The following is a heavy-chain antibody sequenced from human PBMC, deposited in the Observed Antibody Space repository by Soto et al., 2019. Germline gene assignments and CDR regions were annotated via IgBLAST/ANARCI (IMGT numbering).Heavy chain of an antibody. J-gene: IGHJ6*02. Sequence: EVQLVESGGGLVQPGGSLRLSCAASGFSFDEYGMHWVRQAPGKGLEWVSGISWNSGTIGYADSVKGRFSISRDNAKKSLYLQMNSLRAEDRALYYCAKSKGGTANGMDVWGQGTTVIVSS. V-gene: IGHV3-9*01. CDR1: GFSFDEYG. CDR2: ISWNSGTI. CDR3: AKSKGGTANGMDV. D-gene: IGHD2-21*02.